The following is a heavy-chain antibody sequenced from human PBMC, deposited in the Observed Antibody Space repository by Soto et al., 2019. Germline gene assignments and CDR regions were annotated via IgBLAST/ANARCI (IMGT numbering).Heavy chain of an antibody. V-gene: IGHV1-69*13. CDR2: IIPIFGTA. CDR3: AKVRYSSPMGYYYGMDV. J-gene: IGHJ6*02. Sequence: SVKVSCKASRVAFSKFIVTWVRQAPGLGLEWVGGIIPIFGTANYAQKFQGRVTITADESTSTSYMEVNSLRSEDTAVYYCAKVRYSSPMGYYYGMDVWGQGTTVTVSS. D-gene: IGHD6-19*01. CDR1: RVAFSKFI.